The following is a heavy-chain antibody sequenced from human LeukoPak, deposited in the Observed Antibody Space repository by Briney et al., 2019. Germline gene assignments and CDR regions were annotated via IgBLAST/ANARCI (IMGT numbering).Heavy chain of an antibody. D-gene: IGHD5-18*01. CDR3: ATVQWGYSYGYGPYYFDY. Sequence: ASVKVSCKVSGYTLTELSMHWVRQAPGKGLEWMGGFDPEDGETIYAQKFQGRVTMTEDTSTDTAYMELSSLRSEDTAVYYCATVQWGYSYGYGPYYFDYWGQGTLVTVSS. J-gene: IGHJ4*02. CDR1: GYTLTELS. CDR2: FDPEDGET. V-gene: IGHV1-24*01.